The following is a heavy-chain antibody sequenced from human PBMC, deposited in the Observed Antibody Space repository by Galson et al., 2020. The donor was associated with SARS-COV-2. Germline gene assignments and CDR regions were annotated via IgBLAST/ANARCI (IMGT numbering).Heavy chain of an antibody. CDR2: LYYGGKT. CDR1: GGSINIYY. D-gene: IGHD3-10*01. J-gene: IGHJ4*02. CDR3: ARLPVVRGVEY. V-gene: IGHV4-59*01. Sequence: ASETLSITCTVPGGSINIYYWSWIRQPPGKGLEWIGYLYYGGKTNYNPSLKNRVTISVDTSKSQFSLTLSSVTAADTAMYYCARLPVVRGVEYWGQGISVTVSS.